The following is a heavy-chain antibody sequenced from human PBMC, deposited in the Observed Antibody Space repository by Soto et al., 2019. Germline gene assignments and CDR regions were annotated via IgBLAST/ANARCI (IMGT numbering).Heavy chain of an antibody. CDR2: VNPNNGYT. Sequence: QVQLVQSGAEVKKPGASVKVSCKASGYTFTSYDINWVRQATGQGLEWRGWVNPNNGYTGYAQKFQARVTMTRNTSISTAYIEVDSLRSEETAVYYCVRLFYYGSGSWVEWGQGTLVTVPS. D-gene: IGHD3-10*01. CDR1: GYTFTSYD. CDR3: VRLFYYGSGSWVE. V-gene: IGHV1-8*01. J-gene: IGHJ4*02.